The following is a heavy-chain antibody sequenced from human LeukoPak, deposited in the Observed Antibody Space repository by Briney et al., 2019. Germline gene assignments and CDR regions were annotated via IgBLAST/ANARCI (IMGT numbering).Heavy chain of an antibody. D-gene: IGHD1-26*01. Sequence: PSEALSLTCTVSGGSISSYYWSWIRQPPGKGLEWIGYIYYSGITNYNPALNSRVTISVDTSKNQFSLKLSSVTAADTAVYYCARGKWELKVFDIWGQGTMVTVSS. V-gene: IGHV4-59*01. J-gene: IGHJ3*02. CDR3: ARGKWELKVFDI. CDR1: GGSISSYY. CDR2: IYYSGIT.